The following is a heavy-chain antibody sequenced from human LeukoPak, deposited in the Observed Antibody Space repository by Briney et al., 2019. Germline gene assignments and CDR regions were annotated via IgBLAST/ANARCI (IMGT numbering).Heavy chain of an antibody. CDR2: ISVSGNT. V-gene: IGHV3-23*01. CDR3: AKAPVTTCSGAYCYPFDY. Sequence: GGSLRLSCAASGFTLSSYAMSWVRQGPGKGREWVSAISVSGNTYHADSVKGRFTISGDSSKNTLYLQMNSLRAGDAAVYYCAKAPVTTCSGAYCYPFDYWSQGTLVTVSS. CDR1: GFTLSSYA. J-gene: IGHJ4*02. D-gene: IGHD2-15*01.